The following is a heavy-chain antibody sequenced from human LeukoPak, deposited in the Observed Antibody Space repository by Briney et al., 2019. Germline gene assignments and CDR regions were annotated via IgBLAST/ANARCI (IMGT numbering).Heavy chain of an antibody. D-gene: IGHD6-19*01. CDR1: GGSISSYY. CDR2: IYYSGNT. J-gene: IGHJ4*02. Sequence: SETLSLTCTVSGGSISSYYWSWIRQRPGKGLEWIGYIYYSGNTNYNPSLQSRVAISVDTSKNQFSLTLSSVTAADTAVYYCARTTPSSGWYRVDYWGQGTLVTVSS. CDR3: ARTTPSSGWYRVDY. V-gene: IGHV4-59*08.